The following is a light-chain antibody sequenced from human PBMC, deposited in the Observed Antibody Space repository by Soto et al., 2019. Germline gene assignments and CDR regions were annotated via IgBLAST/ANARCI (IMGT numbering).Light chain of an antibody. J-gene: IGKJ1*01. V-gene: IGKV1-5*01. CDR1: QSITGW. Sequence: DIQMTQFPSTLSASVGDRVIITCRASQSITGWVAWYQQKPGKVPKLLIYDASTVESGVPSRFDGSGSGTEFTRTISSLQPEEFATYYCQQYFIYTPWTFGQGTNVEIK. CDR3: QQYFIYTPWT. CDR2: DAS.